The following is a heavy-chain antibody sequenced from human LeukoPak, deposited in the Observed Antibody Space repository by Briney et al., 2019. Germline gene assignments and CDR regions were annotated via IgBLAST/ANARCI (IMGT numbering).Heavy chain of an antibody. V-gene: IGHV3-9*01. CDR3: ARARGRYSGSNFDY. CDR1: GFTFDDYA. D-gene: IGHD1-26*01. CDR2: ISWNSGSI. Sequence: GGSLRLSCAASGFTFDDYAMHWVRHAPGKGLEWVSGISWNSGSIGYADSVKGRFTISRDNSKNTLYLQMNSLRAGDTAVYYCARARGRYSGSNFDYWGQGTLVTVSS. J-gene: IGHJ4*02.